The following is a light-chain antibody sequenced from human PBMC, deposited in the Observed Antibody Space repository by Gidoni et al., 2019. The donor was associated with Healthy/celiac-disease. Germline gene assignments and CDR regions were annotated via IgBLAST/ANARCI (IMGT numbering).Light chain of an antibody. CDR2: SNN. CDR3: AAWDDSLNGRWV. CDR1: SSNIGSNT. Sequence: QSVPTQPPSASGTPGQRVTISCSGSSSNIGSNTVNWYQQLPGTAPKLLIYSNNRRPSGVPDRFSGSKSGTSAPLAISGLQSEDEADYYCAAWDDSLNGRWVFGGGTKLTVL. J-gene: IGLJ3*02. V-gene: IGLV1-44*01.